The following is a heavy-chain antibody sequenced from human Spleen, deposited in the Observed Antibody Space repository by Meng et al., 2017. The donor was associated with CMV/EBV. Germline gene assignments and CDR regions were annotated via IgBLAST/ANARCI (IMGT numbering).Heavy chain of an antibody. J-gene: IGHJ4*02. CDR1: GFTFNTYS. Sequence: GESLKISCAASGFTFNTYSLNWVRQAPGKGLEWVSSISSSSNYIYYADSVKGRFTISRDSAKKSLFLQMNSLRAEDTAVYYCAKDRVPAAIVTVIGYWGQGTLVTVSS. CDR2: ISSSSNYI. CDR3: AKDRVPAAIVTVIGY. V-gene: IGHV3-21*01. D-gene: IGHD2-2*01.